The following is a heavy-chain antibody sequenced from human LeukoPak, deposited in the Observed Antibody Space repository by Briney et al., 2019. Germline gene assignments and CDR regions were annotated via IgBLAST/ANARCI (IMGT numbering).Heavy chain of an antibody. CDR2: INHSGST. CDR3: ARGPLVTLYYYYGMDV. J-gene: IGHJ6*02. CDR1: GGSFSGYY. D-gene: IGHD5-18*01. Sequence: PSETLSLTCAVYGGSFSGYYWSWIRQPPGKGLEWIGEINHSGSTNYNPSLKSRVTISVDTSKNQFSPKLSSVTAADTAVYYCARGPLVTLYYYYGMDVWGQGTTVTVSS. V-gene: IGHV4-34*01.